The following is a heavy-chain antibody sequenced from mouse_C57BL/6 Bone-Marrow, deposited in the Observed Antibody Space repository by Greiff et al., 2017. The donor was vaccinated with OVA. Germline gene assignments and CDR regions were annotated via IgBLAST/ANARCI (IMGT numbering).Heavy chain of an antibody. CDR2: IRSKSNNYAT. D-gene: IGHD1-1*02. CDR3: VRQGVAGAMDY. Sequence: EVQGVESGGGLVQPKGSLKLSCAASGFSFNTYAMNWVRQAPGKGLEWVARIRSKSNNYATYYADSVKDRFTISRDDSESMLYLQMNNLKTEDTAMYYCVRQGVAGAMDYWGQGTSVTVSS. V-gene: IGHV10-1*01. CDR1: GFSFNTYA. J-gene: IGHJ4*01.